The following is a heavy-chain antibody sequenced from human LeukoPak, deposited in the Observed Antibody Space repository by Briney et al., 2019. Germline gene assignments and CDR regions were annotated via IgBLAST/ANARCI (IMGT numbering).Heavy chain of an antibody. Sequence: ASVKVSCQAYGYTLTSYDINGVRQATGQGLEWKGWINPNSGNTGYAQKFQGRVTMTRNTSISTAYMELSSLRSEDTAVYYCVSVAGTHNWFDPWDQGTLVTVSS. J-gene: IGHJ5*02. CDR3: VSVAGTHNWFDP. V-gene: IGHV1-8*01. D-gene: IGHD6-19*01. CDR1: GYTLTSYD. CDR2: INPNSGNT.